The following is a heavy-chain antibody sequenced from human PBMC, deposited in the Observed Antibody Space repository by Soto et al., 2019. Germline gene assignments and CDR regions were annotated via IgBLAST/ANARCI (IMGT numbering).Heavy chain of an antibody. J-gene: IGHJ1*01. CDR1: GFTFNIYA. Sequence: EVQLLESGAGLVQPGGSLRLSCAASGFTFNIYAMTWVRQAPGKGLEWVSGISGSGGRTYYADSVKGRFTISRDNSKNTLDLQMNSLRAEDTAVYYCAKLNDYDILTGYRSEYFQHWGQGTLVTVSS. D-gene: IGHD3-9*01. V-gene: IGHV3-23*01. CDR3: AKLNDYDILTGYRSEYFQH. CDR2: ISGSGGRT.